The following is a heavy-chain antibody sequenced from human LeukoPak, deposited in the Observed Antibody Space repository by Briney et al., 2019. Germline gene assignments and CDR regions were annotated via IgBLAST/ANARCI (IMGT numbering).Heavy chain of an antibody. D-gene: IGHD3-3*01. CDR1: GGSISSYY. J-gene: IGHJ4*02. V-gene: IGHV4-4*07. CDR2: IYTSGST. Sequence: SETLSLTCTVSGGSISSYYWSWIRQPAGKGLEWIGRIYTSGSTNYSPSLKSRVTMSVDTSKNQFSLKLSSVTAADTAVYYCEGYDFWSGYTPVDYWGQGTLDTVSS. CDR3: EGYDFWSGYTPVDY.